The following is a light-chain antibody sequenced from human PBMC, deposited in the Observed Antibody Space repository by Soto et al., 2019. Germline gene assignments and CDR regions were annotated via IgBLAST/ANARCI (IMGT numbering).Light chain of an antibody. V-gene: IGKV1-39*01. J-gene: IGKJ2*01. CDR3: QQSYRMYT. CDR1: QSISSY. Sequence: IQMTQSPSSLSASVGDRVTITCRASQSISSYLNWYQQKPGKAPKLLIYAASSLQSGVPSRFSGSGSGTDFTLTISSLQPEDFATYYCQQSYRMYTFGRGTKVDIK. CDR2: AAS.